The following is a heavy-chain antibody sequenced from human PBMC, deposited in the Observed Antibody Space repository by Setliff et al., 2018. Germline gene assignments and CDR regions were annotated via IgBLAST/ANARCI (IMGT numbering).Heavy chain of an antibody. CDR1: GGSISSSSYY. CDR3: ARNNPYYYDSSGYYYSWGVFDY. V-gene: IGHV4-39*01. Sequence: PSETLSLTCTVSGGSISSSSYYWGWIRQPPGKGLEWIGSIYYSGSTYYNPSLKSRVTISVDTSKNQFSLKLSYVTAADPAVYYCARNNPYYYDSSGYYYSWGVFDYWGQGTLVTVSS. D-gene: IGHD3-22*01. J-gene: IGHJ4*02. CDR2: IYYSGST.